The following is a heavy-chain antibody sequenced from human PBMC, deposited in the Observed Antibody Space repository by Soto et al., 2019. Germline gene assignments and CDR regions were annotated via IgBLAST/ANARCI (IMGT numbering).Heavy chain of an antibody. CDR3: ATGHVYDFENTNYYRDAFDI. Sequence: GESLKISCKASGYSFSFYWIGWVRQMPGKGLGGMAIMYPDDSDIRYSPSFEAHVTISADKSTSTPFLQWSSLKAADTAMYYCATGHVYDFENTNYYRDAFDIWGQGTLVTVSS. V-gene: IGHV5-51*01. CDR2: MYPDDSDI. J-gene: IGHJ3*02. D-gene: IGHD2-8*01. CDR1: GYSFSFYW.